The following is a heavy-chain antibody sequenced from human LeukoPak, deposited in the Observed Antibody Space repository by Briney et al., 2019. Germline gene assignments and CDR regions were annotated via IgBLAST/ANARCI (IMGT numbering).Heavy chain of an antibody. Sequence: ASVKVSCKASGYTFTSYYMHWVRQAPGQGLEWMGIINPSGGSTSYAQKFQGRVTMTRDTSTSTVYMELSSLRSEDTAVYYCARARGVLRYFDWLSSGGYYYYMDVWGKGTTVTISS. D-gene: IGHD3-9*01. CDR3: ARARGVLRYFDWLSSGGYYYYMDV. CDR2: INPSGGST. V-gene: IGHV1-46*01. CDR1: GYTFTSYY. J-gene: IGHJ6*03.